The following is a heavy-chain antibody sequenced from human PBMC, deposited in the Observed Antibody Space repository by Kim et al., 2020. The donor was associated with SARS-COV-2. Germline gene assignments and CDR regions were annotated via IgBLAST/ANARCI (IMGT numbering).Heavy chain of an antibody. V-gene: IGHV5-51*01. CDR3: ARRGYGDYADYFDY. J-gene: IGHJ4*02. D-gene: IGHD4-17*01. Sequence: PPFQGQVTISADKSISTAYLQWSSLKASDTAMYYCARRGYGDYADYFDYWGQGTLVTVSS.